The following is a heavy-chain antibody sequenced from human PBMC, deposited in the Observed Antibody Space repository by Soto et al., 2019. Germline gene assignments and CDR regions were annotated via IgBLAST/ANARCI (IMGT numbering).Heavy chain of an antibody. CDR2: ISAYNGNT. J-gene: IGHJ6*02. D-gene: IGHD6-19*01. V-gene: IGHV1-18*01. CDR3: ASFLGGIAVAGTLAKLKNGYYYGMDV. CDR1: GYTFTSYG. Sequence: ASAKVSCKASGYTFTSYGISWVRQAPGQGLEWMGWISAYNGNTNYAQKLPGRVTMTTDTSTSTAYMELRSLRSDDTAVYYCASFLGGIAVAGTLAKLKNGYYYGMDVWGQGTTVTVSS.